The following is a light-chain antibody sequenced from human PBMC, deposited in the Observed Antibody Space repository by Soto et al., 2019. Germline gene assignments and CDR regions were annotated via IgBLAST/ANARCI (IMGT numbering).Light chain of an antibody. CDR3: QQRSNWPPRIT. J-gene: IGKJ5*01. CDR2: DAS. Sequence: PGERATLSCRASQSVSSYLAWYQQKPGQAPRLLIYDASNRATGIPARFSGSGSGTDFTLTISSLEPEDFAVYYCQQRSNWPPRITFGQGTRLEIK. V-gene: IGKV3-11*01. CDR1: QSVSSY.